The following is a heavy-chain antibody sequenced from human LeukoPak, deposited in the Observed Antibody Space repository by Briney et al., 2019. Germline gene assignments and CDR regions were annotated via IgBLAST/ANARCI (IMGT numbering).Heavy chain of an antibody. V-gene: IGHV4-39*07. CDR1: GGSIRSSTDY. D-gene: IGHD3-22*01. CDR3: ASISDYDSSGPDY. J-gene: IGHJ4*02. Sequence: SETLSLTCTVSGGSIRSSTDYWGWIRQPPGKELEWIGSIYYSGSTYYNPSLKSRVTISVDTSKNQFSLKLSSVTAADTAVYYCASISDYDSSGPDYWGQGTLVTVSS. CDR2: IYYSGST.